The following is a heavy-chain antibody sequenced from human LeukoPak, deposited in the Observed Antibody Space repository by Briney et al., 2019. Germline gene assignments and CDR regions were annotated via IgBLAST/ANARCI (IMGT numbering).Heavy chain of an antibody. CDR2: ISGSGGST. J-gene: IGHJ6*02. V-gene: IGHV3-23*01. Sequence: GGSLRLSCAASGSTFSSYAMSWVRQAPGKGLEWVSAISGSGGSTYYADSVKGRFTISRDNSKDTLYLQMNSLRAEDTAVYYCARDRELEDYYYGMDVWGQGTTVTVSS. CDR3: ARDRELEDYYYGMDV. CDR1: GSTFSSYA. D-gene: IGHD1-1*01.